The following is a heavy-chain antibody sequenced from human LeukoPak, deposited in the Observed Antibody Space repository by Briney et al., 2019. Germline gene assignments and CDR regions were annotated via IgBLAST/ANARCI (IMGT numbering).Heavy chain of an antibody. D-gene: IGHD3-3*01. CDR2: IVVGSGNT. Sequence: SVKVSCKASGFTFTSSAVQWVRQARGQRLEWIGWIVVGSGNTNYAQKFQERVTITRDMSTSTAYMELSSLRSEDTAVYYCARDANPTITIFGVVIAPRSYRYGMDVWGQGTTVTVSS. CDR3: ARDANPTITIFGVVIAPRSYRYGMDV. J-gene: IGHJ6*02. V-gene: IGHV1-58*01. CDR1: GFTFTSSA.